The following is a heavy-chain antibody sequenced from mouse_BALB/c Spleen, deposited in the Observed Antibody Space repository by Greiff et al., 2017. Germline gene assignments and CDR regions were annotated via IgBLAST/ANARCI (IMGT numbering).Heavy chain of an antibody. CDR3: ARWGGYYFDY. CDR1: GYAFSSSW. V-gene: IGHV1-82*01. J-gene: IGHJ2*01. Sequence: QVQLQQSGPELVKPGASVKISCKASGYAFSSSWMNWVKQRPGQGLEWIGRIYPGDGDTNYNGKFKGKATLTADKSSSTAYMQLSSLTSVDSAVYFCARWGGYYFDYWGQGTTLTVSS. CDR2: IYPGDGDT.